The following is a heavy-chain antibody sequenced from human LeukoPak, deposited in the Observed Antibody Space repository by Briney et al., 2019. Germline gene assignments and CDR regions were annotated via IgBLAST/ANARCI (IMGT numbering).Heavy chain of an antibody. CDR3: ARAQLWLYGDAFDI. V-gene: IGHV3-7*05. D-gene: IGHD5-18*01. CDR2: IKQDGSEK. J-gene: IGHJ3*02. CDR1: GFTFSNSG. Sequence: GGSLRLSCAASGFTFSNSGMHWVRQAPGKGLEWVANIKQDGSEKYYVDSVKGRFTISRDNAKNSLYLQMNSLRAEDTAVYYCARAQLWLYGDAFDIWGQGTMVTVSS.